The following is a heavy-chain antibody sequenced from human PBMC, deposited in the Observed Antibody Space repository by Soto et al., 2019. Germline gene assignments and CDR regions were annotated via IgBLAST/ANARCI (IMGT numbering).Heavy chain of an antibody. CDR3: ARDHSRGRPLDWFDP. CDR1: GGTFSSYA. CDR2: IIPIFGTA. V-gene: IGHV1-69*13. J-gene: IGHJ5*02. D-gene: IGHD6-19*01. Sequence: SVKVSCKSSGGTFSSYAISWVRQAPGQGLEWMGGIIPIFGTANYEQKFQGRVTITADESTSTAYMELSSLRSEDTAVYYCARDHSRGRPLDWFDPWGQGTWVIASS.